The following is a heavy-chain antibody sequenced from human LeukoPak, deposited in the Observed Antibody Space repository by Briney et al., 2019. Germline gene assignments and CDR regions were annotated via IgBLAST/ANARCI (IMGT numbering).Heavy chain of an antibody. CDR1: GFTFTSSA. J-gene: IGHJ6*02. CDR3: AADRLRRSSSPLSMDV. CDR2: IVVGSSNT. V-gene: IGHV1-58*02. Sequence: TSVKVSCKASGFTFTSSAMQWVRQARGQRLEWIGWIVVGSSNTNYAQKFQERVTITRDMSTSTAYMELSSLRSEDTAVYYCAADRLRRSSSPLSMDVWGQGTTVTVSS. D-gene: IGHD6-13*01.